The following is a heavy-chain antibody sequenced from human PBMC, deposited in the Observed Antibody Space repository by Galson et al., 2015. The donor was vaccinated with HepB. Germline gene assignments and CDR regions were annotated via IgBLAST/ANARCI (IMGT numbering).Heavy chain of an antibody. CDR2: INTNTRNP. J-gene: IGHJ6*02. CDR3: ARDGVVGRTMDV. V-gene: IGHV7-4-1*02. Sequence: SCKASGYTFTNYGMSWVRQAPGQGLEWLGWINTNTRNPTYAQGFTGRFVFSLDTSVRTAYLQISSLKAEDTALYYCARDGVVGRTMDVWGQGTTVTVSS. CDR1: GYTFTNYG. D-gene: IGHD2-15*01.